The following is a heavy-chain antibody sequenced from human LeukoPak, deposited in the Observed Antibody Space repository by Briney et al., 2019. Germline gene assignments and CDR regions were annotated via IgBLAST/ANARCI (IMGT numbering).Heavy chain of an antibody. CDR3: ARGGLGDSSGFSFFDY. J-gene: IGHJ4*02. CDR2: VIAIFGRV. Sequence: SVKVSCKASRGTFSSYGISWVRQAPGQGLEWMGGVIAIFGRVKYGQKFQGRATITTDESTSTAYMELSSLTSEDTGVYYCARGGLGDSSGFSFFDYWGQGTLVTVSS. CDR1: RGTFSSYG. V-gene: IGHV1-69*05. D-gene: IGHD3-22*01.